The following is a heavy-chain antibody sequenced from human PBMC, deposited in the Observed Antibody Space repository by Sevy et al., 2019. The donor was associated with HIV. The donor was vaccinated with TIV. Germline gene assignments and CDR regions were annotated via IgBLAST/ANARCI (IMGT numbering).Heavy chain of an antibody. Sequence: KQSQTLSLTCAISGDSVSSNSAAWNWIRQSPSRGLEWLGRTYYRSKWYNDYAVSVKSRITINPDTSKNQFSLQLNSVTPEDTAVYYCARDHVKSIAARLDYYGMDVWGQGTTVTVSS. J-gene: IGHJ6*02. CDR2: TYYRSKWYN. CDR1: GDSVSSNSAA. D-gene: IGHD6-6*01. CDR3: ARDHVKSIAARLDYYGMDV. V-gene: IGHV6-1*01.